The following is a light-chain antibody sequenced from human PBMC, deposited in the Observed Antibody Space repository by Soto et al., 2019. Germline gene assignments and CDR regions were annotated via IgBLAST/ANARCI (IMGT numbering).Light chain of an antibody. CDR1: SSDVGGFNY. J-gene: IGLJ1*01. Sequence: QSALTQPASVSGSPGQSSTISCTGTSSDVGGFNYVSWYQQHPGKAPKLMIYDVTNRPSGVSYRFSGSKSGNTASLTISGLQDEDEADYYCNSYTSSSTYVFGTGTKVTVL. V-gene: IGLV2-14*03. CDR3: NSYTSSSTYV. CDR2: DVT.